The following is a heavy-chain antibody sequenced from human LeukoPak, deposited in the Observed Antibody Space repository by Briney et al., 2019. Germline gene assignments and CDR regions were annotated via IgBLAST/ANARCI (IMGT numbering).Heavy chain of an antibody. Sequence: SETLSLTCTVSGGSVISGHYCWGWVRQPPGKGLQWIASVHFNGQTYSNPSLSGRVTMSIDTSKNQFSLKLSSVTAADTAVYYCAREYSSGWYWYFDLWGRGTLVTVSS. CDR2: VHFNGQT. CDR3: AREYSSGWYWYFDL. CDR1: GGSVISGHYC. V-gene: IGHV4-39*07. D-gene: IGHD6-19*01. J-gene: IGHJ2*01.